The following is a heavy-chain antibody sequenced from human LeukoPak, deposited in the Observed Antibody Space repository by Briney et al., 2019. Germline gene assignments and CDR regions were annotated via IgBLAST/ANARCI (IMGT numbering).Heavy chain of an antibody. V-gene: IGHV4-59*01. J-gene: IGHJ4*02. Sequence: SETLSLTCTVSGGSISSYYWSWIRQPPGKGLEWIGYIYYSGSTNYNPSLKSRVTISVDTSKNQFSLNLSSVTAADTAVYYCARGGGYSGYDFGYWGQGTLVTVSP. CDR1: GGSISSYY. CDR2: IYYSGST. D-gene: IGHD5-12*01. CDR3: ARGGGYSGYDFGY.